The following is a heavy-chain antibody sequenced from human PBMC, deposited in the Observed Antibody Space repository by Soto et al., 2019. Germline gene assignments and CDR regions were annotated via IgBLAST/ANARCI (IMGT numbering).Heavy chain of an antibody. V-gene: IGHV3-74*03. CDR1: GFSFSGHW. CDR2: INTDGGSS. CDR3: AREAGYCCRTSCYRRAFDT. Sequence: EVQLVESGGDLVQPGGSLRLSCAASGFSFSGHWMHWVRQVPGKGLEWVSRINTDGGSSAYADSVKGRFTISRDNAKNTLYLQMNGLRAEDTAVYYCAREAGYCCRTSCYRRAFDTWGQGTTVTVSS. J-gene: IGHJ3*02. D-gene: IGHD2-2*01.